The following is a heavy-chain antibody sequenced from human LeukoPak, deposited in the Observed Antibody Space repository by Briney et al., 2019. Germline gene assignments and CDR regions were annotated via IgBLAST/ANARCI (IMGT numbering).Heavy chain of an antibody. CDR2: IKSKTDGGTT. D-gene: IGHD3-9*01. J-gene: IGHJ4*02. V-gene: IGHV3-15*01. CDR1: GFTFSNAW. Sequence: PGGSLRLSCAASGFTFSNAWMSWVRQAPGKGLEWVGRIKSKTDGGTTDYAAPVKGRFTISRDDSKNTLYLQMNSLKTEDTVVYYCTSREYYDILTGYSDFDYWGQGTLVTVSS. CDR3: TSREYYDILTGYSDFDY.